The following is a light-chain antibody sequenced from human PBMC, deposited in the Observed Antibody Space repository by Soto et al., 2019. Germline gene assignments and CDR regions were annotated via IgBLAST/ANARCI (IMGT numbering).Light chain of an antibody. J-gene: IGKJ4*01. V-gene: IGKV1-17*01. CDR1: QGIRND. Sequence: IQMTQSPSPLSASVGDRVTITCRASQGIRNDVGWYQQKPGKAPKRLIYAAYNLQSGVPSRFSGSGSGTEFTLTISSLQPEDFATYYCLQHNSYPRTFGRGTKVEIK. CDR2: AAY. CDR3: LQHNSYPRT.